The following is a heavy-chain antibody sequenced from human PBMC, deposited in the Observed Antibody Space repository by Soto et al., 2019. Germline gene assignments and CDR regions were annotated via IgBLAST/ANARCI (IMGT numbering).Heavy chain of an antibody. D-gene: IGHD2-2*01. Sequence: ETVCLTXIVSGGCIIGYYWTWIRKPAGKGPEWIGRTYSSGTTKYNPSLKSCVTMSLDTSKNHVSLSLSSVTATDTAVYYGARGQPFTNWFVPLGPGTLVTVSS. V-gene: IGHV4-4*07. CDR1: GGCIIGYY. CDR2: TYSSGTT. CDR3: ARGQPFTNWFVP. J-gene: IGHJ5*02.